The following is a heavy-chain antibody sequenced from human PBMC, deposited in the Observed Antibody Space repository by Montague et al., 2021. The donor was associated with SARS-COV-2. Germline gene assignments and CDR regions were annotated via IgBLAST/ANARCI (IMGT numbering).Heavy chain of an antibody. CDR1: GFTFSSYE. D-gene: IGHD3-3*01. CDR2: ISSSGSTI. CDR3: ARGGTYYDFWSGYQNYYYGMDV. Sequence: SLRLSFSASGFTFSSYEMNWVRQAPGKGLEWASYISSSGSTIYYADSVKGRFTISRDNAKNSLYLQMNSLRAEDTAVYYCARGGTYYDFWSGYQNYYYGMDVWGQGTTVTVSS. J-gene: IGHJ6*02. V-gene: IGHV3-48*03.